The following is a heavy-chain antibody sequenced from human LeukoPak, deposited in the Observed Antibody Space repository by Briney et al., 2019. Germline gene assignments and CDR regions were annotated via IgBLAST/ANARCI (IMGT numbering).Heavy chain of an antibody. D-gene: IGHD6-13*01. CDR2: IYTSGST. V-gene: IGHV4-4*07. J-gene: IGHJ3*02. Sequence: SETLSLTCTVSGGSISSYYWSWIRQPAGKGLEWIGRIYTSGSTNYNPSLKSRVTMSVDTSKNQFSLKLSSVTAADTAVYYCARDKGPPYGYSSSWYTDEAFDIWGQGTMVTVSS. CDR3: ARDKGPPYGYSSSWYTDEAFDI. CDR1: GGSISSYY.